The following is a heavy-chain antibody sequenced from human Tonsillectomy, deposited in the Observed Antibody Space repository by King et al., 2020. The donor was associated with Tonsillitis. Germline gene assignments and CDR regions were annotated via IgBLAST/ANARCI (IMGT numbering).Heavy chain of an antibody. CDR1: GFTFSNYG. Sequence: HVQLVESGGGVVQPGRSLRLSCAASGFTFSNYGMHWVRQAPGEGLEWVAVVSYDGSNEYYADSVKGRFTISRDNSKNTLYLQMNSLRAEDTAVYYCARPYYFDTDGHYPFDYWGQGTLVTVSS. D-gene: IGHD3-22*01. V-gene: IGHV3-30*03. CDR2: VSYDGSNE. CDR3: ARPYYFDTDGHYPFDY. J-gene: IGHJ4*02.